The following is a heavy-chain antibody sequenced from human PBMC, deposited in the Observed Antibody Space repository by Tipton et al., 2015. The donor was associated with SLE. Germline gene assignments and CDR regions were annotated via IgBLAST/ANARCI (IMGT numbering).Heavy chain of an antibody. J-gene: IGHJ3*02. CDR3: ARGDIVVVGAATPDAFDI. CDR1: GGSISSGDYY. D-gene: IGHD2-15*01. CDR2: IYYSGST. Sequence: TLSLTCTVSGGSISSGDYYWSWIRQPPGKGLEWIGYIYYSGSTYYNPSLKSRVTISVDTSKNQFSLKLSSVTAADTAVYYCARGDIVVVGAATPDAFDIWGQGTMVTVPS. V-gene: IGHV4-30-4*01.